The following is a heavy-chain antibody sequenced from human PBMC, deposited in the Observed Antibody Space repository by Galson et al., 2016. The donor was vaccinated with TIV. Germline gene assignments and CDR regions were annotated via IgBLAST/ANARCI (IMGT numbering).Heavy chain of an antibody. CDR3: AKENRGLAGSY. D-gene: IGHD6-19*01. CDR1: GFTFNSYW. V-gene: IGHV3-7*01. J-gene: IGHJ4*02. CDR2: IKQDGTEK. Sequence: SLRLSCAASGFTFNSYWMSWLRQAPGKGLEWVANIKQDGTEKYYVDSVKGRFTVSRDNAKNSLYLQMNSLSAEDTAVYYCAKENRGLAGSYRGQGTLVTVSS.